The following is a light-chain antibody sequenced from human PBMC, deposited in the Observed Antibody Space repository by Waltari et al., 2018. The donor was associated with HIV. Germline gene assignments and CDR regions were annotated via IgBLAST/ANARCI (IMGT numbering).Light chain of an antibody. J-gene: IGLJ3*02. CDR1: SSNIGGNT. Sequence: QSVLTQPPSASGTPGQRVTISCFGSSSNIGGNTVNWYLQFPGSAPQLLMYSTDQRPSGVPDRFSGSKSGTSASLAISGLQSGDEADYYCATWDDSLSGPVFGGGTKVTVV. CDR3: ATWDDSLSGPV. CDR2: STD. V-gene: IGLV1-44*01.